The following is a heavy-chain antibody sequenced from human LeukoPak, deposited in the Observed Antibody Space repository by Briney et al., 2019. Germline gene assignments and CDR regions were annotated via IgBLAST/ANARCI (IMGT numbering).Heavy chain of an antibody. CDR2: INPNSGGT. D-gene: IGHD2-2*02. CDR3: AREGCSSTSCYT. J-gene: IGHJ5*02. Sequence: ASVKVSCKASGYTFTGYYMHWVRQAPGQGLEWMGWINPNSGGTNYAHKVQGRVTMTRDTSISTAYMELSRLRSDDTAVYYCAREGCSSTSCYTWGQGNLVIVSS. CDR1: GYTFTGYY. V-gene: IGHV1-2*07.